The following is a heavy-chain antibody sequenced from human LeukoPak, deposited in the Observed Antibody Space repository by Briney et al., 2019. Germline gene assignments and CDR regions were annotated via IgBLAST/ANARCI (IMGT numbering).Heavy chain of an antibody. CDR3: ARSFLGGSSWYLLGY. V-gene: IGHV1-18*01. CDR1: GYTFTSYG. CDR2: ISAYNGNT. D-gene: IGHD6-13*01. J-gene: IGHJ4*02. Sequence: GASVKVSCKASGYTFTSYGISWVRQAPGQGLEWMGWISAYNGNTNYAQKLQGRVTMTTDTSTSTAYMELRSLRSDDTAAYYCARSFLGGSSWYLLGYWGQGTLVTVSS.